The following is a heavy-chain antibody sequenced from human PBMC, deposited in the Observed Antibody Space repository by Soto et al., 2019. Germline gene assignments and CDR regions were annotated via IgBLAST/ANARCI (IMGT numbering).Heavy chain of an antibody. CDR3: ARGGGVDIVATNWFDP. CDR2: INHNGST. J-gene: IGHJ5*02. CDR1: GGFLSRYC. D-gene: IGHD5-12*01. V-gene: IGHV4-34*01. Sequence: PSQTRCLTYPGAGGFLSRYCCRLCRLPPENGQEWVGEINHNGSTNYNPSLKSRVTISVDTSKNQFSLKLSSVTAADTAVYYCARGGGVDIVATNWFDPWGQGALVT.